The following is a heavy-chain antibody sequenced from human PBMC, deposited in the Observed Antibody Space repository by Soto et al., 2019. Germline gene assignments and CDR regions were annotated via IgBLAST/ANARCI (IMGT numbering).Heavy chain of an antibody. CDR1: GFTFSSYA. CDR3: AKVEYYYDSSGYSFFYYYYGMDV. Sequence: QVQLVESGGGVVQPGRSLRLSCAASGFTFSSYAMHWVRQAPGKGLEWVAVISYDGSNKYYADSVKGRFTISRDNSKNTLYLQMNSLRAEDTAVYYCAKVEYYYDSSGYSFFYYYYGMDVWGQGTTVTVSS. J-gene: IGHJ6*02. CDR2: ISYDGSNK. D-gene: IGHD3-22*01. V-gene: IGHV3-30-3*01.